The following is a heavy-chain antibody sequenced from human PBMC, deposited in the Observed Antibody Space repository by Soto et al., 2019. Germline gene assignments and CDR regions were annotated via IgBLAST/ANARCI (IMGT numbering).Heavy chain of an antibody. V-gene: IGHV3-73*01. D-gene: IGHD1-26*01. J-gene: IGHJ6*02. CDR2: IRSKANSYAT. Sequence: GGSLRLSCAASGFTFSGSAMHWVRQASGKGLEWVGRIRSKANSYATAYAASVKGRFTISRDDSKNTAYLQMNSLKTEDTAVYYCTRQYRVEEQGVYYYYGMDVWGQGTTVTVSS. CDR1: GFTFSGSA. CDR3: TRQYRVEEQGVYYYYGMDV.